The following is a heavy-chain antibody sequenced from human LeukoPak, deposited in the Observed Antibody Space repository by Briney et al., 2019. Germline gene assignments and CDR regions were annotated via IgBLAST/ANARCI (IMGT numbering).Heavy chain of an antibody. Sequence: GGSLRLSCAASGFTFSSYSMNWVRQAQGKGLEWVSSISSSSSYIYYADSVKGRFTISRDNAKNSLYLQMNSLRAEDTAVYYCASYSNYGGPFDYWGQGTLVTVSS. J-gene: IGHJ4*02. D-gene: IGHD4-11*01. CDR3: ASYSNYGGPFDY. CDR2: ISSSSSYI. V-gene: IGHV3-21*01. CDR1: GFTFSSYS.